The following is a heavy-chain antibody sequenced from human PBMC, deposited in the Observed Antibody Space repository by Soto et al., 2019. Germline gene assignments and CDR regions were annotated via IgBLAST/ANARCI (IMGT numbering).Heavy chain of an antibody. J-gene: IGHJ4*02. CDR2: ISSDGTKK. D-gene: IGHD1-1*01. CDR1: GFTFSDYS. V-gene: IGHV3-30*04. CDR3: ARPRCERGPPDF. Sequence: QVQLVESGGGVVQPGRSLRLSCATSGFTFSDYSIHWVRQAPGKGLEWVAAISSDGTKKYYPESVKGRFTVSRDKSGNALYLQMDSLRPDDTAMYDCARPRCERGPPDFLGQGTLVTVSS.